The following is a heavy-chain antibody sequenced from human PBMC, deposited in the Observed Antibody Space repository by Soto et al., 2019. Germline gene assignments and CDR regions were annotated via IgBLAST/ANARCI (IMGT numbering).Heavy chain of an antibody. V-gene: IGHV1-2*04. CDR3: AREGYYDSSGYYPHDAFDI. J-gene: IGHJ3*02. Sequence: ASVKVSRKASGYTFTGYYMHWVLQAPGQGLEWMGWINPNSGGTNYAQKFQGWVTMTRDTSISTAYMELSRLRSDDTAVYYCAREGYYDSSGYYPHDAFDIWGQGTMVTVSS. CDR2: INPNSGGT. D-gene: IGHD3-22*01. CDR1: GYTFTGYY.